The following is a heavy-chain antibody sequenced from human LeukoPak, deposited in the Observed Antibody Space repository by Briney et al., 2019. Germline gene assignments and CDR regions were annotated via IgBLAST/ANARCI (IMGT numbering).Heavy chain of an antibody. D-gene: IGHD2-15*01. CDR1: GFTFSSYA. CDR3: AKASSRYCSGGSCLYYYYGMDV. J-gene: IGHJ6*02. Sequence: GGSLGLSCAASGFTFSSYAMSWVRQAPGKGLEWVSATSGSGGSTYYADSVKGRFTISRDNSKNTLYLQMNSLRAEDTAVYYCAKASSRYCSGGSCLYYYYGMDVWGQGTTVTVSS. V-gene: IGHV3-23*01. CDR2: TSGSGGST.